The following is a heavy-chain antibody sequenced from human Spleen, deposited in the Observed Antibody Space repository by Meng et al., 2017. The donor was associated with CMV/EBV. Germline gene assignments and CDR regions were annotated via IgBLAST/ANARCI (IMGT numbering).Heavy chain of an antibody. D-gene: IGHD3-3*01. CDR3: ARDLIFGVVMTRFDP. Sequence: ASVKVSCKASGYTFTGYYMHWVRQAPGQGLEWMGWMNSDSGVTKYAEKFQGRVVLTRDTSINTAYMELRSLRSDDTAVYYCARDLIFGVVMTRFDPWGQGTLVTVSS. V-gene: IGHV1-2*02. J-gene: IGHJ5*02. CDR1: GYTFTGYY. CDR2: MNSDSGVT.